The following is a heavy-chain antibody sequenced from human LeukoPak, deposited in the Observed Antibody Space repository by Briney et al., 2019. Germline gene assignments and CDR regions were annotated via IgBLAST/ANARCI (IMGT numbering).Heavy chain of an antibody. CDR3: AKDQGDYDFWSGYYIDY. J-gene: IGHJ4*02. V-gene: IGHV3-74*01. CDR2: INSDGSST. D-gene: IGHD3-3*01. Sequence: GGSLRLSCAASGFTFSSYWMHWVRQAPGKGLVWVSRINSDGSSTSYADSVKGRFTISRDNSKNTLYLQMNSLRAEDTAVYYCAKDQGDYDFWSGYYIDYWGQGTLVTVSS. CDR1: GFTFSSYW.